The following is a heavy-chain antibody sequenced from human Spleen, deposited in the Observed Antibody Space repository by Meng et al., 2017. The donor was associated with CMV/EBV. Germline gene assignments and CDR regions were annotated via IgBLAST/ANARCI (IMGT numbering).Heavy chain of an antibody. Sequence: GGSLRLSCAASGFTFSSYDMHWVRQAPGKGLDWVSSISPSSAYKDYADSVKGRFTISRDNAKNSVFLQMTSLRAEDTAVYYCVRENGHYHHYGMDVWGQGTTVTVSS. D-gene: IGHD2-8*01. CDR3: VRENGHYHHYGMDV. J-gene: IGHJ6*02. CDR1: GFTFSSYD. V-gene: IGHV3-21*01. CDR2: ISPSSAYK.